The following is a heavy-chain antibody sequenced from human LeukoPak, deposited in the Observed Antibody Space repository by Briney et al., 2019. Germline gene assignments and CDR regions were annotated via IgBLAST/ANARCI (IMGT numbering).Heavy chain of an antibody. J-gene: IGHJ4*02. CDR1: GFTFSDYY. CDR2: ISGSGGGT. V-gene: IGHV3-23*01. Sequence: GGSLRLSCAASGFTFSDYYMTWIRQAPGKGLEWVSGISGSGGGTYYTDSVKGRFTISRDNSKNTLYQQMNSLRAEDTAVYYCAKDTLGYCSGGICYNYWGQGTLVTVSS. CDR3: AKDTLGYCSGGICYNY. D-gene: IGHD2-15*01.